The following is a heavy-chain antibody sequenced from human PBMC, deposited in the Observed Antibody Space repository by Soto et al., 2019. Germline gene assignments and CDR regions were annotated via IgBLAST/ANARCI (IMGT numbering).Heavy chain of an antibody. CDR3: ARGQTIAAADWFDP. J-gene: IGHJ5*02. D-gene: IGHD6-13*01. V-gene: IGHV1-69*13. CDR1: GGTFSSYA. Sequence: ASVKVSCKASGGTFSSYAISWVRQAPGQGLEWMGGIIPIFGTANYAQKFQGRVTITADESTSTAYMELSSLRSEDTAVYYCARGQTIAAADWFDPWGQGTLVTVSS. CDR2: IIPIFGTA.